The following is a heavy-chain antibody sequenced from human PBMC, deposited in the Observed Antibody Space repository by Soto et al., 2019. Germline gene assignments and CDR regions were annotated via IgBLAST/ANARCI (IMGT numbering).Heavy chain of an antibody. V-gene: IGHV1-3*01. D-gene: IGHD3-10*01. Sequence: GASVKVSCKASGYTFSNFAMHWVRHAPGQRLEWMGWINPGNGNTKYSQTFQGRVTITRDTSASTAYMGLSSLRSEDTAVYYCARAVARGVKTIYYYYGLDVWGQGTTVTVSS. CDR2: INPGNGNT. CDR1: GYTFSNFA. J-gene: IGHJ6*02. CDR3: ARAVARGVKTIYYYYGLDV.